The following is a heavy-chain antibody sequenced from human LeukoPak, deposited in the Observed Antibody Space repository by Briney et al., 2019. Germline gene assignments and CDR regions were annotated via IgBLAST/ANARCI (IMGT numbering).Heavy chain of an antibody. CDR3: ARDGGSYFRYYMDV. V-gene: IGHV4-4*07. Sequence: SETLSLTCTVSGGSISGFYWSWFRQPAGKGLEWIGRIYTSGSPNYNPSLKSRVTISLDKSTNQFSLNLSSVTAADTAMYYCARDGGSYFRYYMDVWGKGPRSPSP. CDR1: GGSISGFY. J-gene: IGHJ6*03. CDR2: IYTSGSP. D-gene: IGHD1-26*01.